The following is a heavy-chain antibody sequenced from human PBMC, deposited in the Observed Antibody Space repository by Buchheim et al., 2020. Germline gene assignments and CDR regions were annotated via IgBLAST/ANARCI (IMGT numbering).Heavy chain of an antibody. CDR2: ISPTGSTI. V-gene: IGHV3-11*01. Sequence: QVQLVESGGGLVKPGGSLRLSCTGSTFTFSDYYMSWIRQAPGKGLEWVSNISPTGSTINYADSVKGRFPISRANAENSLYLEMNSLRAEDTAIYYCARIPDYYDSSGYFDYWGQGTL. D-gene: IGHD3-22*01. CDR3: ARIPDYYDSSGYFDY. CDR1: TFTFSDYY. J-gene: IGHJ4*02.